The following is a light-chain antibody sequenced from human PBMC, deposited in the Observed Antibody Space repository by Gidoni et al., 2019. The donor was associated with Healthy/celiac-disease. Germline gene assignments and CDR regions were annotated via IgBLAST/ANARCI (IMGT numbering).Light chain of an antibody. CDR3: QQRSNWQAT. CDR1: QSVSSY. Sequence: ETVLTKSPATMSLSPGERATLSCRASQSVSSYLAWYQQKPGQAPRLLIYDASNRATGIPARFSGSGSGTDFTLTISILEPEDFAVYYCQQRSNWQATFGGGTKVEIK. V-gene: IGKV3-11*01. CDR2: DAS. J-gene: IGKJ4*01.